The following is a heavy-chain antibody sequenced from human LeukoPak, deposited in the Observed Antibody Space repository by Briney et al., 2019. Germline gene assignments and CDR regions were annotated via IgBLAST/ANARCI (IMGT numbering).Heavy chain of an antibody. CDR1: GFTFSSYG. J-gene: IGHJ4*02. Sequence: GGSLRLSCGASGFTFSSYGMHWVRQAPGKGLEWVAVISYDGSIKYYADSVKGRFTISRDSSKNTLYLQMNSLRAEDTAVYYCAKYGMTTATYIDYWGQGTLVTVSS. V-gene: IGHV3-30*18. CDR2: ISYDGSIK. D-gene: IGHD4-17*01. CDR3: AKYGMTTATYIDY.